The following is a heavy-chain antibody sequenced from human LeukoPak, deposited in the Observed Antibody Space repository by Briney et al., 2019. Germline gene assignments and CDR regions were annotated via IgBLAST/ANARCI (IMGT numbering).Heavy chain of an antibody. CDR1: GGSFSGYY. CDR3: ARLGGVSLDY. V-gene: IGHV4-34*01. D-gene: IGHD3-10*01. J-gene: IGHJ4*02. CDR2: INHSGST. Sequence: SETLSLTCAVYGGSFSGYYWSWIRQPPGEGLEWIGEINHSGSTNYNPSLKSRVTISVDTSKNQFSLKLSSVTAADTAVYYCARLGGVSLDYWGQGTLVTVSS.